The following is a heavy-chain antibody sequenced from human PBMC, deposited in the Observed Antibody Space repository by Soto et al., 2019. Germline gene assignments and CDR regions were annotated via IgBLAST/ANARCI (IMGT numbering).Heavy chain of an antibody. CDR1: GYTFTSYD. CDR2: MNPNSGNT. CDR3: AKGKVTTFVFYSMDV. D-gene: IGHD4-4*01. Sequence: ASVKVSCKASGYTFTSYDINWVRQATGQGLEWMGWMNPNSGNTDYAQKFQGRVTMTRNTSISTAYMELSSLRSEEAAVYYCAKGKVTTFVFYSMDVWRQGTTLTVS. J-gene: IGHJ6*02. V-gene: IGHV1-8*01.